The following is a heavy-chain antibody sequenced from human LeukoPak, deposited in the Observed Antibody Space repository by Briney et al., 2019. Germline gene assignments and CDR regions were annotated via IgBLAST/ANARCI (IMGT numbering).Heavy chain of an antibody. CDR1: GGSFSGYY. D-gene: IGHD6-19*01. Sequence: SETLSLTCAVYGGSFSGYYWSWIRQPPGKGLEWIGEINHSGSTNYNPSLKSRVTISVDTSKNQFSLKLSSVTAADTAVYYCARDGTLAYSSGWYYFDYWGQGTLVTVSS. V-gene: IGHV4-34*01. J-gene: IGHJ4*02. CDR2: INHSGST. CDR3: ARDGTLAYSSGWYYFDY.